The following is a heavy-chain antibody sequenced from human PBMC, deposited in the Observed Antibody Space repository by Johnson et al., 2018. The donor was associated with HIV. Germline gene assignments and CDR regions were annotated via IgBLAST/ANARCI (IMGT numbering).Heavy chain of an antibody. CDR2: ISWNSGSI. J-gene: IGHJ3*02. Sequence: VQLVESGGGLVQPGRSLRLSCAASGFTFDDYGMHWVRQVPGKGLEWVSGISWNSGSIGSADSVKGRFTISRDSAKNSLYLQMNSLRAEDTALYYCAKGGDYGEDDAFDIWGPGTMVTVSS. D-gene: IGHD2-21*01. V-gene: IGHV3-9*01. CDR3: AKGGDYGEDDAFDI. CDR1: GFTFDDYG.